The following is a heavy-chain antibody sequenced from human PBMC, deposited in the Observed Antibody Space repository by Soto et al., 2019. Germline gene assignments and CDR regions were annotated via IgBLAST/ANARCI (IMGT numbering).Heavy chain of an antibody. CDR1: GFTFSSYS. CDR3: AREEWLRSWFDP. CDR2: ISSSSSFI. J-gene: IGHJ5*02. D-gene: IGHD5-12*01. Sequence: EVQLVESGGGLVKPGGSLRLSCAASGFTFSSYSMNWVRQAPGKGLEWVSSISSSSSFIYYADSVKGRFTISRDNSKNTLYLQMNSLRAEDTAVYYCAREEWLRSWFDPWGQGTLVTVSS. V-gene: IGHV3-21*04.